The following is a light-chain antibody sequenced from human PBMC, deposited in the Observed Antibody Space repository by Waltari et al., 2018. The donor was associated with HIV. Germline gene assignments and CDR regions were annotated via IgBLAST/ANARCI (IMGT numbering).Light chain of an antibody. CDR3: WSYAGSSTSV. J-gene: IGLJ2*01. V-gene: IGLV2-23*01. Sequence: QSALTQPASVSGYPGQSLTISCTGTRSDVGSYNLVSWYQQHPGKAPKLMIYEGSKRPSGVSNRFSGSKSGNTASLTISGLQAEDEADYYCWSYAGSSTSVFGGGTKLTVL. CDR2: EGS. CDR1: RSDVGSYNL.